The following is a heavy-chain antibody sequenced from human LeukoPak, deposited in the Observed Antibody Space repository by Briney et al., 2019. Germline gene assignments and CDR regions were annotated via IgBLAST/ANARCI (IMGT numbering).Heavy chain of an antibody. CDR3: ARASRIAWSNWFDP. CDR2: INAGNGNT. V-gene: IGHV1-3*01. CDR1: GYTFTSYA. J-gene: IGHJ5*02. D-gene: IGHD6-6*01. Sequence: ASVKVSCKASGYTFTSYAMHWVRQAPGQRLEWMGRINAGNGNTKYSQKFQGRVTITRDTSASTAYMELSSLRSEDTAVYYCARASRIAWSNWFDPWGQGTLVTVSS.